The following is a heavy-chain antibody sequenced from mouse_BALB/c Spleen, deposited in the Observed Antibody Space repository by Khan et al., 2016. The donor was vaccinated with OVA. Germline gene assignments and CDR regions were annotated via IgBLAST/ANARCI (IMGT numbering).Heavy chain of an antibody. CDR2: ISSGGDYT. CDR3: ARHNYGPFAY. V-gene: IGHV5-9-3*01. D-gene: IGHD1-1*01. Sequence: EVELVESGGGLVKPGGPLKLSCAASGFTFSTYAMPWVRQTPEKRLEWVATISSGGDYTYYPDSVKGRFTISRDNSKNTLYLHMSSLRSEDTAMYYGARHNYGPFAYWGQGTLVTVSA. J-gene: IGHJ3*01. CDR1: GFTFSTYA.